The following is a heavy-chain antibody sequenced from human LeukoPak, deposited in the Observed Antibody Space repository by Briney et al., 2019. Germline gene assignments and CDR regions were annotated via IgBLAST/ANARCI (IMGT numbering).Heavy chain of an antibody. CDR1: GFTFSNYG. CDR3: AKPIVATIYTHWFDP. V-gene: IGHV3-23*01. CDR2: ISGSGGST. J-gene: IGHJ5*02. Sequence: GGTLRLSCAASGFTFSNYGMSWVRQAPGKGLEWVSAISGSGGSTYYADSVKGRFTISRDNSKNTLYLQMNSLRAEDTAVYYCAKPIVATIYTHWFDPWGQGTLVTVSS. D-gene: IGHD5-12*01.